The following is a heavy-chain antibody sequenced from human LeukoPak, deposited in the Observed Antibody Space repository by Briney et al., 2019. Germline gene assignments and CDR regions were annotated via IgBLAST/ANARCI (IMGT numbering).Heavy chain of an antibody. CDR1: GGSISSYY. D-gene: IGHD6-13*01. CDR2: ISYSGTT. Sequence: PSETLSLTCIVSGGSISSYYWSWIRQPPGKGLEWIGYISYSGTTNYNPSLKSRVTISVDTSENQFSLKLSSVTAADTAVYYCARHLFSSYSSIPYYYGMDVWGQGTTVTVSS. J-gene: IGHJ6*02. CDR3: ARHLFSSYSSIPYYYGMDV. V-gene: IGHV4-59*08.